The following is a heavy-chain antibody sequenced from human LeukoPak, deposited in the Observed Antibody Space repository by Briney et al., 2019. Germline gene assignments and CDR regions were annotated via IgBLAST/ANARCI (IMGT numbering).Heavy chain of an antibody. J-gene: IGHJ4*02. CDR1: GGSISSYH. Sequence: SETLSLTCTVSGGSISSYHWSWIRQPAGKGLEWIGRIYTSGSTNYNPSLKSRVTMSVDTSKNQFSLKLSSVTAADTAVYYCARSGWFPHYFDYWGQGTLVTVSS. CDR2: IYTSGST. D-gene: IGHD6-13*01. CDR3: ARSGWFPHYFDY. V-gene: IGHV4-4*07.